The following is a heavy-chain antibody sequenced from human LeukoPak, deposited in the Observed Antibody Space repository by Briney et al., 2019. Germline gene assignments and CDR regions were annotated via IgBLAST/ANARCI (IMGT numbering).Heavy chain of an antibody. CDR3: ARLVAAAASWGYYFDY. CDR1: GGSISSSSSY. Sequence: SETLSLTCTVSGGSISSSSSYWGWIRRPPGKGLAWSGSIYYSGSTNYNPSLKSRVTISVDTSKNQFSLKLSSVTAADTAVYYCARLVAAAASWGYYFDYWGRGTLVTVSS. V-gene: IGHV4-39*01. D-gene: IGHD6-13*01. CDR2: IYYSGST. J-gene: IGHJ4*02.